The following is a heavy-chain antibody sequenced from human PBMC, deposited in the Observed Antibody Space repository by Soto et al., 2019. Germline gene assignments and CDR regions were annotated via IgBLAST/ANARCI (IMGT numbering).Heavy chain of an antibody. D-gene: IGHD2-15*01. CDR1: GYTFTSYY. CDR2: INPSGGST. V-gene: IGHV1-46*01. Sequence: GASVKVSCKAPGYTFTSYYMHWVRQAPGQGLEWMGIINPSGGSTSYAQKFQGRVTMTRDTSTSTVYMELSSLRSEDTAVYYCARDSVVVAALYYFDYWGQGTLVTVSS. CDR3: ARDSVVVAALYYFDY. J-gene: IGHJ4*02.